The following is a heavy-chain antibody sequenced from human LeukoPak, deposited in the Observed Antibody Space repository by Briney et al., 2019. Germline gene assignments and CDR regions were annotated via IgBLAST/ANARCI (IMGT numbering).Heavy chain of an antibody. Sequence: GGSLRLSCAASGFTFSSYWMSCARHAPGKGLEWVVNIKQDGSEKYYVDSVKGRFTIYRDNAKNSLYLQMNSLRAEDTAVYYCARDWVRSHCTDWGQGTLVTVSS. J-gene: IGHJ4*02. CDR2: IKQDGSEK. CDR1: GFTFSSYW. V-gene: IGHV3-7*01. D-gene: IGHD3-10*01. CDR3: ARDWVRSHCTD.